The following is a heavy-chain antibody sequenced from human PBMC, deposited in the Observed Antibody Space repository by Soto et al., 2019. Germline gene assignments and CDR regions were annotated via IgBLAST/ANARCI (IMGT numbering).Heavy chain of an antibody. D-gene: IGHD3-10*01. Sequence: GASVKVSCKASGDMFRNSAFTWVRQAPGQGLAWMGVIILVFRKTDVAQKFQGRVNLTADESTSSLYMEVSSLTSEDTSVYYCARARLSNGDPNIYFFYGLDVWGQGTTVTVS. CDR2: IILVFRKT. CDR3: ARARLSNGDPNIYFFYGLDV. J-gene: IGHJ6*02. V-gene: IGHV1-69*13. CDR1: GDMFRNSA.